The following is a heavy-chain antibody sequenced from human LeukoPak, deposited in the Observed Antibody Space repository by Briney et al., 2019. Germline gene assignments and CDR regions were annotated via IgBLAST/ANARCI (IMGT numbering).Heavy chain of an antibody. V-gene: IGHV4-31*03. J-gene: IGHJ4*02. D-gene: IGHD2-15*01. CDR2: IYYSGST. CDR3: ARGRGGTRVFDY. Sequence: PSETLSLTCTVSGGSISTGGYSWSWIRQHPGKGLEWIGYIYYSGSTYYNPSLKSRVTISVDTSKNQFSLKLSSVTAADTAVYYCARGRGGTRVFDYWGQGTLVTVSS. CDR1: GGSISTGGYS.